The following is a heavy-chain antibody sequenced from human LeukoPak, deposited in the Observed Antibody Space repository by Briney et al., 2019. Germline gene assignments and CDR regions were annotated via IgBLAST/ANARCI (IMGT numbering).Heavy chain of an antibody. V-gene: IGHV4-59*01. J-gene: IGHJ4*02. D-gene: IGHD4-17*01. Sequence: PSETLSLTCTVSYGSLSSYYWSWIRQPPRKGLEWMGYIYYSGSTNYSPSLKSRVTMSVDTSKNQFSLKLSSLTAADTAVYYCAGDLGDYLDYWGQGTQVTVSS. CDR3: AGDLGDYLDY. CDR1: YGSLSSYY. CDR2: IYYSGST.